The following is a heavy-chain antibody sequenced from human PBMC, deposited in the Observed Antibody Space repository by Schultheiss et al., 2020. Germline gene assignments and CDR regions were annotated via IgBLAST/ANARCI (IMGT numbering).Heavy chain of an antibody. CDR2: INGGNGNT. D-gene: IGHD2-21*01. Sequence: ASVKVSCKASGYSFTSYTIHWERQAPGQRLEWMGWINGGNGNTRYSQHFQGRVTLTRDTSANTVYMELSSLRSEDTAVYYCARDDAIAGEDYWGQGTLVTVAS. CDR3: ARDDAIAGEDY. CDR1: GYSFTSYT. V-gene: IGHV1-3*01. J-gene: IGHJ4*02.